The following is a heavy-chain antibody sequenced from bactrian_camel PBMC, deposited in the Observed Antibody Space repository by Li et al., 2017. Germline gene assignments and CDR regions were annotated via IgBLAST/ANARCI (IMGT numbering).Heavy chain of an antibody. CDR3: AADGGRYGGYCYAQYVYELPY. D-gene: IGHD2*01. J-gene: IGHJ4*01. CDR1: GYTNSRYR. CDR2: IDRDGSTS. Sequence: DVQLVESGGGSVQAGGSLRLSCATSGYTNSRYRMGWFRQAPGKEREGVAAIDRDGSTSYHAQVKGRFTISKDNAKNTLYLQMNNLKPEDTAMYYCAADGGRYGGYCYAQYVYELPYRGQGTQVTVS. V-gene: IGHV3S31*01.